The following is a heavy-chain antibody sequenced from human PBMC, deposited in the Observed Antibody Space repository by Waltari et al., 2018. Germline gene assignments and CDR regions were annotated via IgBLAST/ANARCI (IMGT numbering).Heavy chain of an antibody. J-gene: IGHJ4*02. D-gene: IGHD3-3*01. CDR3: ARGASTIFGVVIIQGGFDY. Sequence: QVQLQESGPGLVKPSETLSLTCAVSGYSISSGYYWGWIRQPPGKGLEWIGSIYHSGSTYYNPSLKSRVTISVDTSKNQFSLKLSSVTAADTAVYYCARGASTIFGVVIIQGGFDYWGQGTLVTVSS. V-gene: IGHV4-38-2*01. CDR2: IYHSGST. CDR1: GYSISSGYY.